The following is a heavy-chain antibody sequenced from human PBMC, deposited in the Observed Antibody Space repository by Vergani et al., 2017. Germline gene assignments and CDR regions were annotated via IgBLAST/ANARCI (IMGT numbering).Heavy chain of an antibody. CDR3: ARGNYYGSGTYVDP. J-gene: IGHJ5*02. CDR2: IYSGDET. V-gene: IGHV3-NL1*01. CDR1: GCSFGSYG. D-gene: IGHD3-10*01. Sequence: QVQLVESGGGVVQPGGSLRLSCAASGCSFGSYGMHWVRVRQAPGKGLEWVSHIYSGDETYYADSVKGRVTISRDTSKNTLHLQINNLRVEDTAVYYCARGNYYGSGTYVDPWGQGTLVTVSS.